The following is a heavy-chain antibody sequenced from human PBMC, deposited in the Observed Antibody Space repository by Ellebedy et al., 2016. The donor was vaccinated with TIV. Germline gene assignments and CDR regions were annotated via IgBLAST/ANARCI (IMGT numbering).Heavy chain of an antibody. V-gene: IGHV4-4*02. Sequence: GSLRLSXAVSGGSISSSNWWSWVRQPPGKGLEWIGEIYHSGSTNYNPSLKSRVTISVDKSKNQFSLKLSSVTAADTAVYYCARVGDYGYGMDVWGQGTTVTVSS. CDR3: ARVGDYGYGMDV. CDR1: GGSISSSNW. J-gene: IGHJ6*02. CDR2: IYHSGST.